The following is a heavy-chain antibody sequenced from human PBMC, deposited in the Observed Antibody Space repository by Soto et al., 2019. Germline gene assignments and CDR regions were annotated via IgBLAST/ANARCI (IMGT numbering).Heavy chain of an antibody. V-gene: IGHV1-69*13. CDR3: ASSVAKYYYYGMDV. D-gene: IGHD5-12*01. CDR1: GGTFSSYA. Sequence: GASVKVSCKASGGTFSSYAISWVRQAPGQGLEWMGEIIPIFGTANYAQKFQGRVTITADESTSTAYMELSSLRSEDTAVCYCASSVAKYYYYGMDVWGQGTTVTVSS. J-gene: IGHJ6*02. CDR2: IIPIFGTA.